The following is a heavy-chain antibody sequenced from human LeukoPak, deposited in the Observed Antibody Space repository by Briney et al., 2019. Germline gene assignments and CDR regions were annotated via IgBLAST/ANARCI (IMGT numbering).Heavy chain of an antibody. J-gene: IGHJ4*02. CDR2: ISGSGGST. CDR3: AKGILWSGYYSDY. CDR1: GFTFSSYA. Sequence: GGSLRLSCAASGFTFSSYAMSWVRQAPGKGLEWVSAISGSGGSTYYADSVKGRFTISRDNSKNTLCLQMNSLRAEDTAVYYCAKGILWSGYYSDYWGQGTLVTVSS. D-gene: IGHD3-3*01. V-gene: IGHV3-23*01.